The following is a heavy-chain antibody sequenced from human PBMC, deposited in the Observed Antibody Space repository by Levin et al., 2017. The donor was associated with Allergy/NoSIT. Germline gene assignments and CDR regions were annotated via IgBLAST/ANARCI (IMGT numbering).Heavy chain of an antibody. D-gene: IGHD2-15*01. Sequence: GGSLRLSCAASGFTFSSYWMHWVRQAPGKGLVWVSRINSDGSSTSYADSVKGRFTISRDNAKNTLYLQMNSLRAEDTAVYYCAREGDPSTSGPYFGGYNWFDPWGQGTLVTVSS. CDR2: INSDGSST. V-gene: IGHV3-74*01. CDR1: GFTFSSYW. CDR3: AREGDPSTSGPYFGGYNWFDP. J-gene: IGHJ5*02.